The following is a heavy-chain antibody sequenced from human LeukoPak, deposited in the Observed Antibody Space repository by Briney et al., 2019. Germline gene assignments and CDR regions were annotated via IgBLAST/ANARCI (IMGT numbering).Heavy chain of an antibody. D-gene: IGHD3-22*01. CDR1: GFTFNTYT. V-gene: IGHV3-48*01. J-gene: IGHJ4*02. CDR2: ISGSSGII. CDR3: ATSITMIVVAAHRTDY. Sequence: SGGSLRLSCAASGFTFNTYTMNWVRQAPGKGLEWVSYISGSSGIIDYADSVRGRFTISRDNAKNSLYLQMNSLRAEDTAVYYCATSITMIVVAAHRTDYWGQGTLVTVSS.